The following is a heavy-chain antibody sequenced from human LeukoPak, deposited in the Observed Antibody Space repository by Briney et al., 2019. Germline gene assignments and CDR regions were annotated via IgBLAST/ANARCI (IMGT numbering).Heavy chain of an antibody. CDR1: GYTFTSYG. V-gene: IGHV1-18*01. D-gene: IGHD3-22*01. CDR3: ARDLGGSGSYYDSSGYPFDY. J-gene: IGHJ4*02. Sequence: ASVKVSCKASGYTFTSYGISWVRQAPGQGLEWMGWISAYNGNTNYAQKLQGRVTMTTDTSTSTAYMELRSLRSDDTAVYYCARDLGGSGSYYDSSGYPFDYWGQGTLVTVSS. CDR2: ISAYNGNT.